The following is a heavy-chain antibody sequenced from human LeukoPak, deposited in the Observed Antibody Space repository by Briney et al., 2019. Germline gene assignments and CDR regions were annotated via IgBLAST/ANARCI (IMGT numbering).Heavy chain of an antibody. CDR3: ARGHSSGWLLDWFDP. J-gene: IGHJ5*02. CDR2: IYYSGST. D-gene: IGHD6-19*01. CDR1: GYSISSGYY. V-gene: IGHV4-61*01. Sequence: PSETLSLTCTVSGYSISSGYYWSWIRQPPGKGLEWIGYIYYSGSTNYNPSLKSRVTMSVDTSKNQFSLKLSSVTAADTAVYYCARGHSSGWLLDWFDPWGQGTLVTVSS.